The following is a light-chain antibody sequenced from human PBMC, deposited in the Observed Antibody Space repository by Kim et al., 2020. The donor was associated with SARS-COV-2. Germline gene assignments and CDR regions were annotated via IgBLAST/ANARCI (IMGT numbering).Light chain of an antibody. CDR2: GKN. Sequence: VALRQTVRITCQGDSLRSYYATWYQQKPGQAPIVVIYGKNNRPSGIPDRFSGSSSGDTASLTITGTQAGDEADYYCNSRGSNDNVLFGGGTQLTVL. CDR3: NSRGSNDNVL. CDR1: SLRSYY. J-gene: IGLJ2*01. V-gene: IGLV3-19*01.